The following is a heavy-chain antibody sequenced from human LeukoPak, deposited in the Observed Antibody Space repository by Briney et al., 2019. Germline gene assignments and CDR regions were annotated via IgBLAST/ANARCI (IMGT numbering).Heavy chain of an antibody. V-gene: IGHV4-59*08. CDR1: GGSISTYY. CDR3: AGHGGSWSFDY. Sequence: PSETLSLTCTVSGGSISTYYWSWIRQPPGKGLEWIGYIDYSGSPNHNPSFKRRVTILVDKSKNQYFLKFMSVPAADTAVYYCAGHGGSWSFDYWGQGTLVTVSS. D-gene: IGHD6-13*01. CDR2: IDYSGSP. J-gene: IGHJ4*02.